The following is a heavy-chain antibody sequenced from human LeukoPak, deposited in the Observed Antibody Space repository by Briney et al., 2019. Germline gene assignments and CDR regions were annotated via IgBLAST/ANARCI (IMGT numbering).Heavy chain of an antibody. V-gene: IGHV1-18*01. CDR2: ISAYNGNT. D-gene: IGHD3-22*01. CDR3: ARWPYYYDSSGYYLDAFDI. J-gene: IGHJ3*02. CDR1: GYTFTNYG. Sequence: ASVKVPCKASGYTFTNYGINWVRQAPGQGLEWMGWISAYNGNTNYAQKLQGRVTMTTDTSTSTAYMELRSLRSDDTAVYYCARWPYYYDSSGYYLDAFDIWGQGTMVTVSS.